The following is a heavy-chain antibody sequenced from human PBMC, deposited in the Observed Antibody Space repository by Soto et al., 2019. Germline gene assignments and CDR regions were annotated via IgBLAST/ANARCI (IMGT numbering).Heavy chain of an antibody. D-gene: IGHD3-22*01. CDR2: IIPIFGTA. V-gene: IGHV1-69*13. J-gene: IGHJ4*02. Sequence: ASVKVSCKASGGTFSSYAISWVRQAPGQGLEWMGGIIPIFGTANYAQKFQGRVTITADESTSTAYMELSSLRSEDTAVYYCARVGGSSSGYFGNDYWGQGTLVTVSS. CDR1: GGTFSSYA. CDR3: ARVGGSSSGYFGNDY.